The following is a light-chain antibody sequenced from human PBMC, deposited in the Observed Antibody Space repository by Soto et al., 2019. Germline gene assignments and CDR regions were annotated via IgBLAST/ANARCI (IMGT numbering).Light chain of an antibody. J-gene: IGKJ1*01. CDR2: NAS. Sequence: DIQMTQSPSTLSASVGDRVIITCRASQSVSSWLAWYQQKPGKAPNLLIYNASTLKSGVPSRFSGSGSGTEFTLTISSLQPDDFATYYCQQYDNDSWTFGQGTKVEIK. V-gene: IGKV1-5*03. CDR3: QQYDNDSWT. CDR1: QSVSSW.